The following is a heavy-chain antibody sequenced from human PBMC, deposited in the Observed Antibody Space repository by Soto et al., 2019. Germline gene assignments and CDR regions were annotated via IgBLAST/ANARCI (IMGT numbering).Heavy chain of an antibody. Sequence: PSETLSLTCTVSGGSISSYYWSWIRQPPGKGLEWIGYIYYSGSTNYNPSLKSRVTISVDTSKNQFSLKLSSVTAADTAVYYCARAAWNNWFDPWGQGTLVTVSS. CDR3: ARAAWNNWFDP. D-gene: IGHD1-1*01. CDR1: GGSISSYY. J-gene: IGHJ5*02. CDR2: IYYSGST. V-gene: IGHV4-59*01.